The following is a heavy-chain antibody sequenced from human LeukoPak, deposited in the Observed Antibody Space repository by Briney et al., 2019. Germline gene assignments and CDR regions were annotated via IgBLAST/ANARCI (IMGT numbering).Heavy chain of an antibody. Sequence: GGSLRLSCAASGFTFSKYWMSWVRQAPGKGLEWVANINQDGSETYYVDSVEGRFTISRDNAKNSLFLQMTSLRAEDTAVYFCSGDPGDYWGQGTLVTVSS. V-gene: IGHV3-7*04. D-gene: IGHD7-27*01. CDR2: INQDGSET. J-gene: IGHJ4*02. CDR3: SGDPGDY. CDR1: GFTFSKYW.